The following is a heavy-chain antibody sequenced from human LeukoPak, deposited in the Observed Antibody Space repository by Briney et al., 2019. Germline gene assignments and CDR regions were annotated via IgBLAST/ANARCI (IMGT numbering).Heavy chain of an antibody. CDR1: GFTFSSYG. D-gene: IGHD2-2*01. CDR3: ARASPSSTSCYAV. V-gene: IGHV3-33*01. J-gene: IGHJ4*02. Sequence: GGSLRLSCVVSGFTFSSYGMHWVRQAPGKGLEWVALIWYDGSNKHYADSVKGRFTISRDNSKNTLYLQMNSLRAEDTAVYYCARASPSSTSCYAVWGQGTLVTVSS. CDR2: IWYDGSNK.